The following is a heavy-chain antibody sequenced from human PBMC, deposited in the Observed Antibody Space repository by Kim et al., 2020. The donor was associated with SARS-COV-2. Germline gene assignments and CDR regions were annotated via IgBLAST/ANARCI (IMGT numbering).Heavy chain of an antibody. J-gene: IGHJ4*02. Sequence: STYYADSVKGRFTITKATSKNTLHLQMNSLRAEDTAVYYCAKGYSTTWYDWGQETLVTVSS. CDR3: AKGYSTTWYD. V-gene: IGHV3-23*01. D-gene: IGHD6-13*01. CDR2: ST.